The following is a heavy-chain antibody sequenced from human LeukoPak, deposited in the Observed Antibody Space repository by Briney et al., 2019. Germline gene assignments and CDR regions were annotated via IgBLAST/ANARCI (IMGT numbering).Heavy chain of an antibody. V-gene: IGHV1-46*01. D-gene: IGHD3-22*01. J-gene: IGHJ4*02. CDR3: ARDHGLGYYDRAFDY. CDR2: INPSGGST. CDR1: GYTFTSYY. Sequence: ASVKVSCKASGYTFTSYYMHWVRQAPGQGLGWMGIINPSGGSTSYAQKFQGRVTMTRDTSTSTVYMELSSLRSEGTAVYYCARDHGLGYYDRAFDYWGQGTLVTVSS.